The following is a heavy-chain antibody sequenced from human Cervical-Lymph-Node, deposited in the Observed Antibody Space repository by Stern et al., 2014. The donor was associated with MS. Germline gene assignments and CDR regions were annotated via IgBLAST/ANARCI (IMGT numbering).Heavy chain of an antibody. CDR1: GGTFSSYA. D-gene: IGHD2/OR15-2a*01. CDR2: IISMFNLA. Sequence: VQLVESGAEVQKPGSSVKVSCKASGGTFSSYAINWVRQAPGQGLEWMGGIISMFNLANYAQKFQGRVTITADESTSTAYMELSSLRSDDTAVYYCAREGYFGHNGFDVWGQGTTVTVSS. J-gene: IGHJ6*02. CDR3: AREGYFGHNGFDV. V-gene: IGHV1-69*01.